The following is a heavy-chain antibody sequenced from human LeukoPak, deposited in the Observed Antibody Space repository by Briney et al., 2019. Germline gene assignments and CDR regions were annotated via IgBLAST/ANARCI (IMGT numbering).Heavy chain of an antibody. D-gene: IGHD2-21*01. J-gene: IGHJ3*02. V-gene: IGHV1-2*02. CDR2: INPNSGGT. CDR1: GYTFTGYY. CDR3: ARGDSPNDAFDI. Sequence: GASVKASCKASGYTFTGYYMHWVRQAPGQGLEWMGWINPNSGGTNYAQKFQGRVTMTRDTSIGTAYMELSRLRSDDTAVYYCARGDSPNDAFDIWGQGTMVTVSS.